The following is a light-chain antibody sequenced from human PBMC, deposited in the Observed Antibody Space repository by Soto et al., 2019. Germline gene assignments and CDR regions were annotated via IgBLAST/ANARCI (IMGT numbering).Light chain of an antibody. V-gene: IGLV2-11*01. CDR3: CSYAGSHTWV. J-gene: IGLJ3*02. CDR2: DVT. Sequence: QSALTQPRSVSGSPGQSVTISCTGTSSDVGGYGYVSWYQQHPGKAPKLMIYDVTKRPSGVPDRFSGSKSGNTASLTISGLQTEDEADYYCCSYAGSHTWVFGGGTKLTVL. CDR1: SSDVGGYGY.